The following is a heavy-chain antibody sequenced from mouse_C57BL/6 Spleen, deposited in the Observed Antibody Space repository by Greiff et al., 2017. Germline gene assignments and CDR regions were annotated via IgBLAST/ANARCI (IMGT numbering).Heavy chain of an antibody. J-gene: IGHJ4*01. CDR2: INPSNGGT. CDR1: GYTFTSYW. D-gene: IGHD2-10*01. V-gene: IGHV1-53*01. Sequence: VQLQQSGTELVKPGASVKLSCKASGYTFTSYWMHWVKQRPGQGLEWIGNINPSNGGTNYNEKFKSKATLTVDKSSSTAYMQLSSLTSEDSAVYYCARKGHLLGYAMDYWGQGTSVTVSS. CDR3: ARKGHLLGYAMDY.